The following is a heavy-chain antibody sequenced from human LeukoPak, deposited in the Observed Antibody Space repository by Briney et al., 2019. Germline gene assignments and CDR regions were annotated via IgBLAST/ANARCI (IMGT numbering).Heavy chain of an antibody. D-gene: IGHD6-6*01. J-gene: IGHJ4*02. CDR1: GGSISSYY. V-gene: IGHV4-4*07. CDR3: ARGVVVYYFDY. CDR2: IYTSGYT. Sequence: SETLSLTCTVSGGSISSYYWSWIRQPPGKGLEWIGRIYTSGYTNYNLSLESRVTMSVDTSKNQFSLKLSSVTAADTAVYYCARGVVVYYFDYWGQGTLVTVSS.